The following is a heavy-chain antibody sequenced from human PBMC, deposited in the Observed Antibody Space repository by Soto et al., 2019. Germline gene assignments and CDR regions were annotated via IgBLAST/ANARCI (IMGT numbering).Heavy chain of an antibody. CDR1: GDSVSGNSAA. V-gene: IGHV6-1*01. CDR2: TYYRSKWYN. Sequence: PSQTLSLTCAISGDSVSGNSAAWNWIRQSPSRGLEWLGRTYYRSKWYNDYAVSVKSRITVTPDTSKNQFSLHLNSVTPEDTAVYYCAREFPYYGSSGSYFDYWGPGALVTGSS. D-gene: IGHD6-19*01. J-gene: IGHJ4*02. CDR3: AREFPYYGSSGSYFDY.